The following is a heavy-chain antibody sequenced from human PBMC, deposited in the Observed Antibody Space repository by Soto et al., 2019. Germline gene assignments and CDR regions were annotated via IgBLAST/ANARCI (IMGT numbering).Heavy chain of an antibody. CDR1: GFTFSSYA. CDR2: ISANGGLI. V-gene: IGHV3-23*01. D-gene: IGHD3-16*01. Sequence: EVQLLESGGGLVQPGGSLRLSCAASGFTFSSYAFSWVRQAPGKGLDWVSLISANGGLIKYADSVKGRFTISRDNSKNTVSLQMNSLRAEDTAVYYCAQKYYDSTGGGYWGLGTLVTVSS. CDR3: AQKYYDSTGGGY. J-gene: IGHJ4*02.